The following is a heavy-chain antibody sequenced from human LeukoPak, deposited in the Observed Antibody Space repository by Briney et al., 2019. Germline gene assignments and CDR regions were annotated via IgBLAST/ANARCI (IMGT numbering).Heavy chain of an antibody. CDR3: ARARYSSGWYYFDY. V-gene: IGHV3-13*05. CDR2: IGTAGDP. Sequence: GGSLRLSCAASGFTFSSYDMHWVRQATGKGLEWVSAIGTAGDPYYPGSVKGRFTISRENAMNSLYLQMNSLRAGDTAVYYCARARYSSGWYYFDYWGQGTLVTVSS. J-gene: IGHJ4*02. CDR1: GFTFSSYD. D-gene: IGHD6-19*01.